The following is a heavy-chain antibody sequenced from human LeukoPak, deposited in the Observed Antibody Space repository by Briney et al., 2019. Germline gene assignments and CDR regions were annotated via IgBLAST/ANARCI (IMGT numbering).Heavy chain of an antibody. CDR1: GYTFTSYG. Sequence: ASVKVSCKASGYTFTSYGISWVRQAPGQGLEWMGWISAYNGNTNYAQKLQGRVTMTTDTSTSTAYMELRSLRSDDTAVYYCAKDLRPYYYGSGSYNLFDPWGQGTLVTVSS. V-gene: IGHV1-18*01. J-gene: IGHJ5*02. CDR2: ISAYNGNT. CDR3: AKDLRPYYYGSGSYNLFDP. D-gene: IGHD3-10*01.